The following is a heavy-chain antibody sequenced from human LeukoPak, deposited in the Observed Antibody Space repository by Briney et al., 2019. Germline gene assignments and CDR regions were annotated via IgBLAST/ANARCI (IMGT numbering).Heavy chain of an antibody. J-gene: IGHJ6*03. CDR3: ARGSYDSRGYYSDYHFYMEL. CDR1: GYTFTGYY. Sequence: ASVKVSCRASGYTFTGYYLHWVRQAPGQGLEWMGWINPYNGDTNYSPKFKGRVTLTRDTSTTTSYMDLSRLTSDDTAVYFCARGSYDSRGYYSDYHFYMELWGKGTTVTVSS. D-gene: IGHD3-22*01. V-gene: IGHV1-2*02. CDR2: INPYNGDT.